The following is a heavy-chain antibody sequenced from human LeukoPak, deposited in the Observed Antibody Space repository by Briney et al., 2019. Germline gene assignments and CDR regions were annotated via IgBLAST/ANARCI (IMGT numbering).Heavy chain of an antibody. CDR1: GGSITSYY. V-gene: IGHV4-59*08. Sequence: SETLSLTCSVSGGSITSYYWGWIRQPPGKGLEWIGYTYHSGSATYNPSLKSQVTISVDTSKNQFSLRLNSVTAADTAVYYCARQYCSSATCYYHFDYWGQGTLVTVSS. CDR3: ARQYCSSATCYYHFDY. D-gene: IGHD2-2*01. CDR2: TYHSGSA. J-gene: IGHJ4*02.